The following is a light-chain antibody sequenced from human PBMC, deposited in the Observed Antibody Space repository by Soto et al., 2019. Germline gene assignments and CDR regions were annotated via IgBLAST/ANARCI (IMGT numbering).Light chain of an antibody. CDR1: QSVTTR. V-gene: IGKV3-20*01. CDR3: QQYGGSPIT. J-gene: IGKJ5*01. Sequence: EIGMTQSSATLSLSPGERVTLSFMASQSVTTRLAWYQHKPGQAPTLLMSGASNRASGVPVRFSGSGSGTDFTLTITRLEPEDFALYYCQQYGGSPITFGLGTRLEIK. CDR2: GAS.